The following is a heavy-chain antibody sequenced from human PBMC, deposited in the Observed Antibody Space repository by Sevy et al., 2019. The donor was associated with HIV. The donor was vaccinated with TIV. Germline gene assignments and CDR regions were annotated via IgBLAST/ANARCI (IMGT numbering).Heavy chain of an antibody. Sequence: SETLSLTCTVSGGSISSSSYYWGWIRQPPGKGLEWIGSSYYSGSTYYNPSLKSRFTISVDTSKNQFSLKLSSVTAADTAVYYWARRPSYCGGDCSKENWFDPWGQGTLVTVSS. D-gene: IGHD2-21*02. CDR3: ARRPSYCGGDCSKENWFDP. V-gene: IGHV4-39*01. CDR2: SYYSGST. J-gene: IGHJ5*02. CDR1: GGSISSSSYY.